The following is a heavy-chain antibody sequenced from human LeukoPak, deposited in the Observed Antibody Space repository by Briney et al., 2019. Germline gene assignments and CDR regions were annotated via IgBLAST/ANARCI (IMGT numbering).Heavy chain of an antibody. CDR2: VDHTGST. D-gene: IGHD1-1*01. V-gene: IGHV4-59*01. Sequence: SETLSLTCSVSDDSITMYYWTWIRQPPGKGLEWIGYVDHTGSTNFNPSLNGRVSISRDTTKNLFSLRLRSVTAADTAVYFCARGRVSSSTWYSTYYYFFYMDVWGKGTTVTVSS. CDR3: ARGRVSSSTWYSTYYYFFYMDV. J-gene: IGHJ6*03. CDR1: DDSITMYY.